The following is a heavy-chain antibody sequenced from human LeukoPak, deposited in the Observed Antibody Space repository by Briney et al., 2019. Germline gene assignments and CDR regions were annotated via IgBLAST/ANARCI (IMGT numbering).Heavy chain of an antibody. J-gene: IGHJ4*02. D-gene: IGHD6-13*01. CDR1: GFTFSSYW. CDR2: INSDGSST. Sequence: GGSPRLSCAASGFTFSSYWMHWVRQAPGKGLVWVSRINSDGSSTSYADSVKGRFTISRDNAENTLYLQMNSLRAEDTAVYYCARVAGGSSPYYFDYWGRGTLVTVSS. CDR3: ARVAGGSSPYYFDY. V-gene: IGHV3-74*01.